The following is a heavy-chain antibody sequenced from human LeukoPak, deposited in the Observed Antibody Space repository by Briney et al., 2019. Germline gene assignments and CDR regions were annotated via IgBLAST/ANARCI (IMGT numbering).Heavy chain of an antibody. V-gene: IGHV3-21*01. CDR1: GFTFSNAW. J-gene: IGHJ4*02. CDR3: AREVITFGGVIVLPFDY. Sequence: GGSLRLSCAASGFTFSNAWMSWVRQAPGKGLEWVSSISSSSSYIYYADSVKGRFTISRDNAKNSLYLQMNSLRAEDTAVYYCAREVITFGGVIVLPFDYWGQGTLVTVSS. CDR2: ISSSSSYI. D-gene: IGHD3-16*02.